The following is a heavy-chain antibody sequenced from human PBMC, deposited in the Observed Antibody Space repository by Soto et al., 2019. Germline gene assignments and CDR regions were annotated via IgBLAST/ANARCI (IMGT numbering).Heavy chain of an antibody. D-gene: IGHD2-2*01. V-gene: IGHV2-5*02. J-gene: IGHJ5*02. CDR1: GFSLSTSGVG. CDR3: AHHQLFPGWFDP. Sequence: QITLKESGPTLVKPTQTLTLTCTFSGFSLSTSGVGVGWIRQPPGKALEWLALIYWDDDKRYSPSLKSRPTITNDTSKHHVVLTLTNMDPLDTAPYYCAHHQLFPGWFDPWGQGTLVTVSS. CDR2: IYWDDDK.